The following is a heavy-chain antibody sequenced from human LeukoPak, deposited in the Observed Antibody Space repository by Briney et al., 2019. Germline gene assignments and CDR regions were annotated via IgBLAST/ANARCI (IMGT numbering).Heavy chain of an antibody. Sequence: KASVTLSRNCTVSGCSICNSSYHRGWVRQPPGKGGGWIGSIYYSGSTYYNPSLKSRVTISVDTSKNQFSLKLSSVTAADTAVYYCARHVGGVRPKNWFDPWGQGTLVTVSS. CDR3: ARHVGGVRPKNWFDP. J-gene: IGHJ5*02. V-gene: IGHV4-39*01. D-gene: IGHD3-16*01. CDR1: GCSICNSSYH. CDR2: IYYSGST.